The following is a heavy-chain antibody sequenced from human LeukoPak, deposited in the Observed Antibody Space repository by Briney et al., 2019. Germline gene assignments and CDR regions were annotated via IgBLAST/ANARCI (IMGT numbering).Heavy chain of an antibody. J-gene: IGHJ4*02. D-gene: IGHD6-19*01. CDR1: GFIFSDHH. CDR2: VRNKARSHTT. CDR3: GRSPIGVAPLDY. V-gene: IGHV3-72*01. Sequence: QSGGSLRLSCAASGFIFSDHHMDWVRQAPGKGLEWVGRVRNKARSHTTEYVASVQGRFTISRDDSKNSLYLQMNSLKTEDTAVYYCGRSPIGVAPLDYWGQGTLVTVSS.